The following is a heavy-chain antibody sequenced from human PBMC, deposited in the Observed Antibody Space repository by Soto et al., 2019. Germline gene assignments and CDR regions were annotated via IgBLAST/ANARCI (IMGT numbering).Heavy chain of an antibody. CDR3: ARDFIAASQGYFDY. J-gene: IGHJ4*02. V-gene: IGHV4-61*01. CDR2: IYYSGST. Sequence: SETLSLTCTVSGGSVSSGSYYWSWIRQPPGKGLEWIGYIYYSGSTNYNPSLKSRVTIPVDTSKNQFSLKLSSVTAADTAVYYCARDFIAASQGYFDYWGQGTLVTVSS. CDR1: GGSVSSGSYY. D-gene: IGHD6-6*01.